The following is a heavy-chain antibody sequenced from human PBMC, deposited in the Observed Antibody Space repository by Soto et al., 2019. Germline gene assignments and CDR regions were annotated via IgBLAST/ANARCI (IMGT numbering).Heavy chain of an antibody. Sequence: EVQLLESGGDLVHPGGSLRLSCTASGFTFSAYAMAWVRQAPEKGLEWVSAVTKSGNPYYVDSVKGRFTISRDNSKGIMYLQMNSLRAEDTAVYYCAKRRTYRGYAFCVENWGQGTLVTVCS. CDR1: GFTFSAYA. CDR3: AKRRTYRGYAFCVEN. D-gene: IGHD5-12*01. J-gene: IGHJ4*02. V-gene: IGHV3-23*01. CDR2: VTKSGNP.